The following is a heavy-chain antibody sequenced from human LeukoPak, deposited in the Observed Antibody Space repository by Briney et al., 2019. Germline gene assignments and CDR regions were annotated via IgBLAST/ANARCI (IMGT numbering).Heavy chain of an antibody. CDR1: GFTFSDYY. CDR2: ISKGGRTI. CDR3: TITEDNWFDP. D-gene: IGHD1-14*01. J-gene: IGHJ5*02. V-gene: IGHV3-11*04. Sequence: GGSLRLSCAASGFTFSDYYMSWIRQAPGKGLEWVSYISKGGRTIFYADSVEGRFTISRDNAKNSLFLQMNSLRAEDTAVYYCTITEDNWFDPWGQGTLVTVSS.